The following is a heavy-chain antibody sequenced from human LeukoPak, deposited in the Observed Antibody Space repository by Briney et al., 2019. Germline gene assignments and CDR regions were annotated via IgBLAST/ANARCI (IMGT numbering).Heavy chain of an antibody. Sequence: GGSLRLSCAASGFAFSTDDMHWVRQVTGKGLEWVSAIGHAGDTYYSGSVKGRFTISRESAKNSFYLQMNSLRAGDTAVYYCVRMNEHNYFDNWGQGTLVTVSS. CDR3: VRMNEHNYFDN. CDR2: IGHAGDT. V-gene: IGHV3-13*01. CDR1: GFAFSTDD. J-gene: IGHJ4*02. D-gene: IGHD2-21*01.